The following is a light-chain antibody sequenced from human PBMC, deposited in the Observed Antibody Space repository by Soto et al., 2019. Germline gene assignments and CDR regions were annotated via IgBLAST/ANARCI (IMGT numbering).Light chain of an antibody. CDR3: SSYTSSSSLVV. CDR2: DVS. V-gene: IGLV2-14*01. CDR1: SSDVGGYNY. J-gene: IGLJ2*01. Sequence: QSALTQPASVSGSPGQSITISCTGTSSDVGGYNYVSWYQQHPGKAPKLMIYDVSNRPSEVSNRFSGSKSGNTASLTISGLQLEDEADYYCSSYTSSSSLVVFGGWTKLTVL.